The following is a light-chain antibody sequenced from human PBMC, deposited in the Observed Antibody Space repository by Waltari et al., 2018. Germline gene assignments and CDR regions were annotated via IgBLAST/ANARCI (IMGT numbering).Light chain of an antibody. CDR1: QSLLYSASNENY. CDR2: WAS. Sequence: DIVMTQSPDSLAVSLGDRATINCKCSQSLLYSASNENYLAWYQHKPGQPPKLLIYWASNRKSWVPDRFSGSGSVTDFILTISSLQAEDVAVYYCQQYYTTPLTFGGGTKVVI. J-gene: IGKJ4*01. CDR3: QQYYTTPLT. V-gene: IGKV4-1*01.